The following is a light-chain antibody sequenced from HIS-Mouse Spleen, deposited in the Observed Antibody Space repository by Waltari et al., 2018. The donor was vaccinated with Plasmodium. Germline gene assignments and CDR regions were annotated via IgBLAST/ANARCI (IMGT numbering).Light chain of an antibody. CDR3: QQLNSYPPIT. CDR2: GAS. Sequence: EIVMTQSPATLSVSPGERATLSCRASQSVSSNLAWYQQKPGQAPRLLIYGASTLQSGVPSRFSGSGSGTEFTLTISSLQPEDFATYYCQQLNSYPPITFGQGTRLEIK. V-gene: IGKV3-15*01. J-gene: IGKJ5*01. CDR1: QSVSSN.